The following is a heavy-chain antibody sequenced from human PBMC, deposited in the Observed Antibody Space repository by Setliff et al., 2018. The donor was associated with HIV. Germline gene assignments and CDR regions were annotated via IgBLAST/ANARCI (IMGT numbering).Heavy chain of an antibody. V-gene: IGHV4-39*01. D-gene: IGHD3-3*01. CDR3: ARLREGYNFWSGYSYYYYYMDV. Sequence: PSETLSLTCTVSGGSISSSSYYWGWIRQPPGKGLEWIGSIYYSGRTYYNPSLKSRVTISVDTSKKQFSLKLSSVTAADTAVYYCARLREGYNFWSGYSYYYYYMDVWGKGTTVTVSS. CDR1: GGSISSSSYY. J-gene: IGHJ6*03. CDR2: IYYSGRT.